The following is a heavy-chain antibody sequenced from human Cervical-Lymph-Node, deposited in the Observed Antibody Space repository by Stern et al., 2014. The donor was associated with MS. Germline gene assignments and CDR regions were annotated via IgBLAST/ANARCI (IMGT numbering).Heavy chain of an antibody. CDR1: GDTLSSHT. J-gene: IGHJ6*02. D-gene: IGHD3-10*01. CDR3: ATGAHGMDV. Sequence: QVQLVESGAEVKKLGSSVKVSCKASGDTLSSHTINWVRQAPGHGLEWMGGIIPVFDAPSYAQKLQGRVRITSDETTNTAHMELSSLTSEDTAVYYCATGAHGMDVWGQGTAVTVSS. CDR2: IIPVFDAP. V-gene: IGHV1-69*01.